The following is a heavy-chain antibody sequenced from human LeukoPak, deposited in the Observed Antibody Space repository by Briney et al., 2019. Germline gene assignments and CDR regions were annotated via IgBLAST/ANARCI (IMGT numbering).Heavy chain of an antibody. CDR2: INADGSST. CDR1: GFTFSSYA. CDR3: ARGWGKLELSY. J-gene: IGHJ4*02. D-gene: IGHD1-7*01. Sequence: GGSLRLSCAASGFTFSSYAMSWVRQAPGKGLVWVSRINADGSSTSYADSVKGRFTISRDNAKNTLYLQMNSLRAEDTAVYYCARGWGKLELSYWGQGTLVTVSS. V-gene: IGHV3-74*01.